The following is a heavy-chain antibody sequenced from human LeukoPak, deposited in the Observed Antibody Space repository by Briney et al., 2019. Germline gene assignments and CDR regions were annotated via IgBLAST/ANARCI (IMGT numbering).Heavy chain of an antibody. D-gene: IGHD2-2*03. CDR1: GGTFSSYA. J-gene: IGHJ3*02. CDR2: IIPIFGTA. CDR3: ARKGGYCSSTSCYEGAFDI. Sequence: ASVKVSCKASGGTFSSYAISWVRQAPGQGLEWMGGIIPIFGTANYAQKFQGRVTITTDESTSTAYMELSSLRSEDTAVYYCARKGGYCSSTSCYEGAFDIWGQGTMVTVSS. V-gene: IGHV1-69*05.